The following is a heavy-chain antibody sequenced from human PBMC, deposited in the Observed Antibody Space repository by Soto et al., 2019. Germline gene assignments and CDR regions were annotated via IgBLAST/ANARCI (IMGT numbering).Heavy chain of an antibody. J-gene: IGHJ4*02. CDR2: IYHSGST. Sequence: QVQLQESGPGLVKPSQTLSLTCTVSGGSINSGGYYWSWIRQHPGTGLEWIGHIYHSGSTYYNPSLKSRVTISVDTSKNQFSLKLSSVTAADTAVYYCARGPSPFDYWGQGTLVTVSS. CDR3: ARGPSPFDY. V-gene: IGHV4-31*03. CDR1: GGSINSGGYY.